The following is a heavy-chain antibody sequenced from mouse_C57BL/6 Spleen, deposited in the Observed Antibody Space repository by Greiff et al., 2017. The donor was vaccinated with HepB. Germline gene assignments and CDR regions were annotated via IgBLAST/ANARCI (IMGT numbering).Heavy chain of an antibody. J-gene: IGHJ2*01. CDR3: TTRQSLDY. CDR1: GFNIKDDY. CDR2: IDPENGDT. D-gene: IGHD1-3*01. V-gene: IGHV14-4*01. Sequence: EVQLQQSGAELVRPGASVKLSCTASGFNIKDDYMHWVKQRPEQGLEWIGWIDPENGDTEYASKFQGKATITADTSSNTAYLQLSSLTSEDTAVYYCTTRQSLDYWGQGTTLTVSS.